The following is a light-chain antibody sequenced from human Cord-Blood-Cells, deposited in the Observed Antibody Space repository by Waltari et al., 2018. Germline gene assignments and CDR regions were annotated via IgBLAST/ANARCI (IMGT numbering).Light chain of an antibody. CDR2: GAS. CDR3: QQYGSSPRT. J-gene: IGKJ1*01. CDR1: QSVSSSY. V-gene: IGKV3-20*01. Sequence: EIALTPSPGTLSLSPGERATLPCRASQSVSSSYLAWYQEKPGQAPRLLIYGASRRATGIPDRFSGSGSGTDFTLTISRLEPEDFAVYYCQQYGSSPRTFGQGTKVEIK.